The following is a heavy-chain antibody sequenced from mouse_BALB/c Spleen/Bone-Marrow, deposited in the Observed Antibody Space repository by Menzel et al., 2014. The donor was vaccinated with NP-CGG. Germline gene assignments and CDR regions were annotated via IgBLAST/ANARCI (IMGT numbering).Heavy chain of an antibody. CDR3: ARYRLGTYFDF. V-gene: IGHV14-3*02. D-gene: IGHD2-14*01. CDR1: GFNIKDTY. CDR2: IDPANGNA. Sequence: EVQLQQSGAELVKPGASVKLSCTASGFNIKDTYMHWVKPRPEQGLEWIGRIDPANGNAKYDPKFQGKATITADTSSNTAYLQLSSLTPEDTAVYYCARYRLGTYFDFWGQGTTLTVSS. J-gene: IGHJ2*01.